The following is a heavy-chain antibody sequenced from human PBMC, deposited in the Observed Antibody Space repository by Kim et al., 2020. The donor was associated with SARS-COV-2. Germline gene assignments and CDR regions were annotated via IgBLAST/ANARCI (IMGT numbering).Heavy chain of an antibody. Sequence: SETLSLTCTVSGGSISSYYWSWIRQPPGKGLEWIGYIYYSGSTNYNPSLKSRVTISVDTSKNQFSLKLSSVTAADTAVYYCATDIDTRQNWYFDLWGRGTLVTVSS. CDR1: GGSISSYY. CDR2: IYYSGST. J-gene: IGHJ2*01. V-gene: IGHV4-59*08. D-gene: IGHD5-12*01. CDR3: ATDIDTRQNWYFDL.